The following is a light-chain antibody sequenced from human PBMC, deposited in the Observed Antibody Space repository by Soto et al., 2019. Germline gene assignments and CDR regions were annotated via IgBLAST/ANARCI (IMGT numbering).Light chain of an antibody. CDR2: GAS. CDR1: QSISSF. Sequence: DIQMTQSPSSLSASVGDRVSITCRASQSISSFLNWYQQKPGKAPQLLIYGASNLQGGVPSRFSGSGSGTESTLTISSLQPEDFATYYCQQSYSTPAFTFGPGTKMDVK. V-gene: IGKV1-39*01. CDR3: QQSYSTPAFT. J-gene: IGKJ3*01.